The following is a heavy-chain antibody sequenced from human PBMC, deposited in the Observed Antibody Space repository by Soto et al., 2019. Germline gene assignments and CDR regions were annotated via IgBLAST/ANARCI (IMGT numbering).Heavy chain of an antibody. CDR3: VRDSARIVVVPRVDGDNWLDP. Sequence: LRLSCAASGFTFSDYFMSWIRQAPGTGLEWVSFISGSSDNIKYADSVKGRFTISRDNAKNSLYLQMNSLRAEDTAVYYCVRDSARIVVVPRVDGDNWLDPWGQGTLVTVSS. CDR1: GFTFSDYF. CDR2: ISGSSDNI. D-gene: IGHD2-2*01. J-gene: IGHJ5*02. V-gene: IGHV3-11*06.